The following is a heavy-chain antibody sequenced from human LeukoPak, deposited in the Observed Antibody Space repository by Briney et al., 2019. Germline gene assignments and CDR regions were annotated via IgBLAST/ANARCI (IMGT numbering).Heavy chain of an antibody. V-gene: IGHV4-4*07. CDR2: IYSSGST. CDR3: ASYTSVGAYFDF. D-gene: IGHD4-11*01. CDR1: GGSISSYY. Sequence: PSETLSLTCTVSGGSISSYYWSCIRQPAGKGLEWIGRIYSSGSTNYNPSLKSRVTMSVDTSKNQFSLKLSSVTAADTAVYYCASYTSVGAYFDFWGQGTLVTVSS. J-gene: IGHJ4*02.